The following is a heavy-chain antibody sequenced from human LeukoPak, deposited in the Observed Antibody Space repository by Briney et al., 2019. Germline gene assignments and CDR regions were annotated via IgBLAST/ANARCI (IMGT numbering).Heavy chain of an antibody. V-gene: IGHV4-39*01. CDR2: YHYSGST. J-gene: IGHJ5*02. CDR3: ARHGGYGRSGYWFDP. D-gene: IGHD3-22*01. CDR1: GGSISSSNYY. Sequence: SLTLSLTCTVSGGSISSSNYYWGWIRQPPGKGLEWIGNYHYSGSTYHNPSLKSRVTISVDTSKNQFSLRLSSVIAADTAVYYCARHGGYGRSGYWFDPWGQGTLVTVSS.